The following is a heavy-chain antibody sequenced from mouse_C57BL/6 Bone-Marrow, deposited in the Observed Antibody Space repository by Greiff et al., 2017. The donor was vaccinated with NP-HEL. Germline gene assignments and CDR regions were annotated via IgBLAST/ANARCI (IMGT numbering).Heavy chain of an antibody. V-gene: IGHV1-53*01. Sequence: QVQLQQPGTELVKPGASVKLSCKASGYTFTSYWMHWVKQRPGQGLEWIGNINPSNGGTNYNEKFKSKATLTVDKSSSPSYMQLSSLTSEDSAVYYCGRGRVLRGWYFDVWGTGTTVTVSS. J-gene: IGHJ1*03. D-gene: IGHD1-1*01. CDR3: GRGRVLRGWYFDV. CDR2: INPSNGGT. CDR1: GYTFTSYW.